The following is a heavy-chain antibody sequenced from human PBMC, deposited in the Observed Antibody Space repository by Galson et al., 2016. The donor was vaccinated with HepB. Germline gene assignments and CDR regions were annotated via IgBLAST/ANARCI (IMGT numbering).Heavy chain of an antibody. CDR1: GFTFSNYW. J-gene: IGHJ4*02. V-gene: IGHV3-74*01. D-gene: IGHD3-16*01. Sequence: SLRLSCAASGFTFSNYWMHWVRQAPGKGLVWVSRINGDVSSTGYADSVKGRFTISRDNAKNTLYLQMNSLRDEDTAVYYCARGRRFGECFDSWGQGTQVTVSS. CDR3: ARGRRFGECFDS. CDR2: INGDVSST.